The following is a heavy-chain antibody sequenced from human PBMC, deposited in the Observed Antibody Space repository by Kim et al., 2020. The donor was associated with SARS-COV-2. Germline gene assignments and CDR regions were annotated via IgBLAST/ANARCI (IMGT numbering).Heavy chain of an antibody. D-gene: IGHD3-10*01. Sequence: SETLSLTCTASGASISSGVHYWSWIRQYPGKGLEWIGYIYYSGGTYYNPSLKSRVTMSVDTSKNQFSLNLSSVTAADTAVYFCARSDSHGSGSLPFDAFDLGGQGKRAPVSS. J-gene: IGHJ3*01. CDR3: ARSDSHGSGSLPFDAFDL. V-gene: IGHV4-31*03. CDR1: GASISSGVHY. CDR2: IYYSGGT.